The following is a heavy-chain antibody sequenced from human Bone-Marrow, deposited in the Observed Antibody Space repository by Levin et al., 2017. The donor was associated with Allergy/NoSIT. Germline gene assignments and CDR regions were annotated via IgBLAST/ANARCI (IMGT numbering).Heavy chain of an antibody. D-gene: IGHD1-7*01. CDR1: GTSLSSSSYN. Sequence: PSETLSLTCTVSGTSLSSSSYNWAWIRQPPGKGLEWIASIEESGDTYYSPSLQSRVSISIDTSRNQFSLKLNSVTAADTSVYYCARQATNWYLGGDWFDPWGQGTLVTVSS. J-gene: IGHJ5*02. V-gene: IGHV4-39*01. CDR2: IEESGDT. CDR3: ARQATNWYLGGDWFDP.